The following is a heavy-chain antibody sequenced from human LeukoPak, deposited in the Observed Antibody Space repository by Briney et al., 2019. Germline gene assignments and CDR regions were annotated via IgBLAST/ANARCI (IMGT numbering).Heavy chain of an antibody. CDR2: ISSSGSTI. V-gene: IGHV3-11*04. D-gene: IGHD5-18*01. CDR3: ASSIMDTAMFPDY. CDR1: GFTFSDYY. J-gene: IGHJ4*02. Sequence: GGSLRLSCAASGFTFSDYYMSWIRQAPGKGLEWVSYISSSGSTIYYADSVKGRFTISRDNAKNSLYLQMNSLRAEDTAVYYCASSIMDTAMFPDYWGQGTLVTVSS.